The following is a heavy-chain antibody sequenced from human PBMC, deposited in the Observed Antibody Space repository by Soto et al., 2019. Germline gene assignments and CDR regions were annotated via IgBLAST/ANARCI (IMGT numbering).Heavy chain of an antibody. V-gene: IGHV1-69*12. Sequence: QVPLVQSGAEVKRPGSSVKVSCKASGGTFSNFGISWVRQAPGQGLEWMGGIIPIFPTAYYAQGFQGRVTITADETTSTVFMELSSLRSDDTAVYYCTRDALDTTMETYYDYWGQGTLVTVSS. D-gene: IGHD5-18*01. CDR2: IIPIFPTA. CDR3: TRDALDTTMETYYDY. J-gene: IGHJ4*02. CDR1: GGTFSNFG.